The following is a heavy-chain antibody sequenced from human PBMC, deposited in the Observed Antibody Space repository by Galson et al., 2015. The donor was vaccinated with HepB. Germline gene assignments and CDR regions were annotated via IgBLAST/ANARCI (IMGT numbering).Heavy chain of an antibody. Sequence: SVKVSCKASGGTFSLYGISWVRQAPGQGLEWMGGIIPIFGNASYAQKFQGRVTITADESTNTAYMELSSLRSEDTGVYYCATGTEARFWSGRTRSNWLDPWGQGTLVTVSS. V-gene: IGHV1-69*13. CDR2: IIPIFGNA. D-gene: IGHD3-3*01. J-gene: IGHJ5*02. CDR1: GGTFSLYG. CDR3: ATGTEARFWSGRTRSNWLDP.